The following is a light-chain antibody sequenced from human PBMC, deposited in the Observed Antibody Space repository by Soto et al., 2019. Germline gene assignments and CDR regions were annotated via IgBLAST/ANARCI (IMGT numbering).Light chain of an antibody. J-gene: IGKJ5*01. CDR2: GAS. CDR3: QQYGSSPIT. CDR1: QSVSSNY. V-gene: IGKV3-20*01. Sequence: EIVLTQSPGTLSLSPGERATLSCRASQSVSSNYLAWYQQKPGRAPRLLIYGASSRATGIPDRFSGSGSGTDFTLTISRLETEDFAVYYCQQYGSSPITFGQGTRLEIK.